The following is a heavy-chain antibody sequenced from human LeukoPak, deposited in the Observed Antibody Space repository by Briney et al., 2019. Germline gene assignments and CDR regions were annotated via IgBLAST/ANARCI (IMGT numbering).Heavy chain of an antibody. D-gene: IGHD2-2*01. CDR1: NDSISNHKYH. V-gene: IGHV4-39*01. Sequence: PSETLSLTCTASNDSISNHKYHWGCLRPPPGEGLEGVGTDYCSGQIYNSASLEGRVTITVDTSNSQFSLKMTSVTAADTAVDYCASRPRDSSIYPHWGQGVLVTVSS. CDR3: ASRPRDSSIYPH. J-gene: IGHJ4*02. CDR2: DYCSGQI.